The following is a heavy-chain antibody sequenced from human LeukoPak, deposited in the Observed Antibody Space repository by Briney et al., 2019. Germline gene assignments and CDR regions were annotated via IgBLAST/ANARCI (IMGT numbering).Heavy chain of an antibody. CDR2: IYHSGST. J-gene: IGHJ4*02. CDR3: ASRWTMVRGVMNY. D-gene: IGHD3-10*01. CDR1: GGSISSSNW. Sequence: SGTLSLTCAVSGGSISSSNWWSWVRQPPGKGLEWIGEIYHSGSTNYNPSLKSRVTISVDKSKNQFSLKLSSVTAADTAVYYCASRWTMVRGVMNYWGQGTLVTVSS. V-gene: IGHV4-4*02.